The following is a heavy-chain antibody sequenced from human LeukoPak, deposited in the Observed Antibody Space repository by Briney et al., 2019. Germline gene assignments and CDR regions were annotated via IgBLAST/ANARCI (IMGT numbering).Heavy chain of an antibody. CDR1: GYTFTGYY. D-gene: IGHD6-19*01. J-gene: IGHJ4*02. Sequence: ASVKVSCQASGYTFTGYYMHWVRQAPGQGLEWMGWINPNSGGTNYAQKFQGRVTMTRDTSISTAYMELSRLRSDDTAVYYCASVNGIAVAGNFDYWGQGTLVTVSS. V-gene: IGHV1-2*02. CDR3: ASVNGIAVAGNFDY. CDR2: INPNSGGT.